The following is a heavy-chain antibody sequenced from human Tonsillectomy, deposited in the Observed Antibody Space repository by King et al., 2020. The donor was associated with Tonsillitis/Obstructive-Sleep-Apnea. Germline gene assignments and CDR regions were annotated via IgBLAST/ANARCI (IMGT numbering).Heavy chain of an antibody. Sequence: QLQESGPGLVKSSETLSLICTVSGGSISSYYWSWIRQPPGKGLEWIGYIYYSGSTNYNPALKSRVTISVDTSKNQFSLKLTSVTAAATAVYYCARGEGGTTADYWGQGTLVTVSS. CDR1: GGSISSYY. V-gene: IGHV4-59*01. J-gene: IGHJ4*02. D-gene: IGHD1-1*01. CDR3: ARGEGGTTADY. CDR2: IYYSGST.